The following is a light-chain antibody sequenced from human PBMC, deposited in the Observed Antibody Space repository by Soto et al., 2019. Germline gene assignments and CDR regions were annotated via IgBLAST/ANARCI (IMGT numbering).Light chain of an antibody. CDR1: SSNIGAHYD. V-gene: IGLV1-40*01. CDR3: QSYDSSLSGGI. CDR2: GNT. Sequence: QSVLTQPPSVSGAPGQRVTISCTGSSSNIGAHYDVHWYQQLPGTAPKLLIYGNTNRPSGVPDRFSGSKSGTSASLAITGLQAEDVADYYCQSYDSSLSGGIFGGGTKLTVL. J-gene: IGLJ2*01.